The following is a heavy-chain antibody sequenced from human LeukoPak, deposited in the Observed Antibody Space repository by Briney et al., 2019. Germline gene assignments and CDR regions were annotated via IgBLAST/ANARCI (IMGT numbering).Heavy chain of an antibody. D-gene: IGHD3-16*01. CDR2: INPNSGGT. Sequence: ASVKVSCKASGYTFTGYYMHWVRQAPGQGLEWMGWINPNSGGTNYAQKFQGRVTMTRDTSISTAYMELSRLRSDDTAVYYCARDLGGYSWVYDYWGQGTLVTVSS. CDR1: GYTFTGYY. J-gene: IGHJ4*02. CDR3: ARDLGGYSWVYDY. V-gene: IGHV1-2*02.